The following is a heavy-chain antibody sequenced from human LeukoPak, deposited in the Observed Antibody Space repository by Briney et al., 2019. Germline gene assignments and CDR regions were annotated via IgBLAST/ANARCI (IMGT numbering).Heavy chain of an antibody. CDR2: ISSSSSFI. V-gene: IGHV3-11*06. CDR1: GFTFSDYY. D-gene: IGHD1-26*01. Sequence: GGSLRLSCAASGFTFSDYYMSWVRQAPGKGLEWVSSISSSSSFIHYVDSVKGRFTISRDNAKNSLYLQMNSLRAEDTAVYYCARQVGATTDYFDSWGQGTLVTVSS. J-gene: IGHJ4*02. CDR3: ARQVGATTDYFDS.